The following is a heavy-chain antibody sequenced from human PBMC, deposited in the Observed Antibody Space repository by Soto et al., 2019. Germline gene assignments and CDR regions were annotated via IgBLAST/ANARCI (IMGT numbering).Heavy chain of an antibody. V-gene: IGHV3-53*01. CDR2: IYSGGST. CDR1: GFTVSSNY. D-gene: IGHD3-22*01. Sequence: XGSLRLSCSASGFTVSSNYMIWVRQAPGKGLEWVSVIYSGGSTYYADSVKGRFTISRDNSKNTLYLQMNSVRAEDTAVYYCARGRSRDSSGYYWDSWGQGTLVTVSS. J-gene: IGHJ4*02. CDR3: ARGRSRDSSGYYWDS.